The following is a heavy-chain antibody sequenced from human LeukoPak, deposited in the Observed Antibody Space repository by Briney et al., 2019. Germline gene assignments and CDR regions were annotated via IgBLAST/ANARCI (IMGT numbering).Heavy chain of an antibody. CDR3: AKGHRVGVYYDSSGPFDY. CDR2: ISGSGGST. Sequence: TGGSLRLSCAASGFTFSNYDMNWVRQAPGKGLEWVSAISGSGGSTYYADSVKGRFTISRDNSKNTLYLQMNSLRAEDTAVYYCAKGHRVGVYYDSSGPFDYWGQGTLVTVSS. CDR1: GFTFSNYD. V-gene: IGHV3-23*01. D-gene: IGHD3-22*01. J-gene: IGHJ4*02.